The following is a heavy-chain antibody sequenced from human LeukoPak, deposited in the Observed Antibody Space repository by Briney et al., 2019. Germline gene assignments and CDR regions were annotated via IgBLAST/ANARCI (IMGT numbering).Heavy chain of an antibody. D-gene: IGHD4-23*01. J-gene: IGHJ4*02. Sequence: GASVKVSCKASGYTFTGYYMHWVRQAPGQGLEWMGWINPNSGGTNYAQKSQGRVTMTRDTSISTAYMELSRLRSDDTAVYYCARGPPLRWYIPQEEYYFDYWGQGTLVTVSS. CDR3: ARGPPLRWYIPQEEYYFDY. V-gene: IGHV1-2*02. CDR2: INPNSGGT. CDR1: GYTFTGYY.